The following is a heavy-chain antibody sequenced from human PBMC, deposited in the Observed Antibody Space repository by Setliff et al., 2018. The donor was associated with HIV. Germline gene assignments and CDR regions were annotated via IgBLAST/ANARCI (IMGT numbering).Heavy chain of an antibody. Sequence: ASVKVSCKASGYTFTSYDFNWVRQATGQGLEWMGWMNPKSGNTGYAQKFQGRVIMTRSTSKTTAYMELSSLRSQDTAVYYCARGIPGYRSSWHLDYWGQGTLVTVSS. CDR1: GYTFTSYD. V-gene: IGHV1-8*02. CDR2: MNPKSGNT. J-gene: IGHJ4*02. D-gene: IGHD6-13*01. CDR3: ARGIPGYRSSWHLDY.